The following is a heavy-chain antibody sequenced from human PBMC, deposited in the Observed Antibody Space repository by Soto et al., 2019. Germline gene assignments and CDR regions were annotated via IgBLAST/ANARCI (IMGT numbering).Heavy chain of an antibody. D-gene: IGHD2-2*01. V-gene: IGHV4-61*01. CDR2: IYYSGST. Sequence: SETLSLTCTVSGGSVSSGSYYWSWIRQPPGKGLEWIGYIYYSGSTNYNPSLKSRVTISVDTSKNQFSLKLSSVTAADTAVYYCAREVGYCSSTSCYGNYYGMDVWGQGTTVTVSS. CDR3: AREVGYCSSTSCYGNYYGMDV. CDR1: GGSVSSGSYY. J-gene: IGHJ6*02.